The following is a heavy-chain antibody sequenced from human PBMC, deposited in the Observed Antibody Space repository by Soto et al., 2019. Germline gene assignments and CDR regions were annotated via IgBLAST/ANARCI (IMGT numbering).Heavy chain of an antibody. CDR1: GGSISSSSYY. Sequence: PSETLSLTCTVSGGSISSSSYYWGWIRQPPGKGLEWIGSIYYSGSIYYNPSLKSRVTISVDTSKNQFSLKLSSVTAADTAVYYCARVTYDSFTPYSNYFDYWGQGTLVTVSS. V-gene: IGHV4-39*07. CDR3: ARVTYDSFTPYSNYFDY. D-gene: IGHD3-9*01. J-gene: IGHJ4*02. CDR2: IYYSGSI.